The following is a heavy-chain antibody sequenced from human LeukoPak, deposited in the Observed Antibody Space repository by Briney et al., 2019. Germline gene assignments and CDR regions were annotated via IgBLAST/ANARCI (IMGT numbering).Heavy chain of an antibody. V-gene: IGHV1-69*06. J-gene: IGHJ4*02. CDR3: ARGGGFYGSGSYYNSYFDY. CDR2: IIPIFGTA. CDR1: GYIFTNHY. Sequence: SVKVSCKASGYIFTNHYMHWVRQAPGQGLEWMGGIIPIFGTANYAQKFQGRVTITADKSTSTAYMELSSLRSEDTAVYYCARGGGFYGSGSYYNSYFDYWGQGTLVTVSS. D-gene: IGHD3-10*01.